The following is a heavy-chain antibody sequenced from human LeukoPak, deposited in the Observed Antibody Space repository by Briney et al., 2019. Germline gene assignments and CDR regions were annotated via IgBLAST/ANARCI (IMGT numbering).Heavy chain of an antibody. CDR3: ARARPVWSGYYFGPTRYDY. CDR2: ISYDGSNK. Sequence: GRSLRLSCAASGFTSSSYAMHWVRQAPGKGLEWVAVISYDGSNKYYADSVKGRFTISRDNSKNTLYLQMNSLRAEDTAVYYCARARPVWSGYYFGPTRYDYWGQGTLVTVSS. D-gene: IGHD3-3*01. V-gene: IGHV3-30-3*01. CDR1: GFTSSSYA. J-gene: IGHJ4*02.